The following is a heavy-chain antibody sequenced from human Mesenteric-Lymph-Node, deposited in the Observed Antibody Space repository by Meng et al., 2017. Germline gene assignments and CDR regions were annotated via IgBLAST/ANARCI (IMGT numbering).Heavy chain of an antibody. CDR1: GFTFDDYA. Sequence: GESLKISCAASGFTFDDYAMHWVRQAPGKGLEWVSAISGSGGSTYYADSVKGRFTISRDNSKNTLYLQMNSLKAEDTAVYYCAKGRGYCSGGSCYSDYWGQGTLVTVSS. D-gene: IGHD2-15*01. CDR2: ISGSGGST. J-gene: IGHJ4*02. V-gene: IGHV3-23*01. CDR3: AKGRGYCSGGSCYSDY.